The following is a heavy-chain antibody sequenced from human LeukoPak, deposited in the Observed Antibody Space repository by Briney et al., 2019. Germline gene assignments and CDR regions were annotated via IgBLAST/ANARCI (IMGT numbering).Heavy chain of an antibody. CDR2: MNANNDKS. Sequence: ASVKVSCKTSGYTFTSYDINWVRQATGQGLEWMGWMNANNDKSGHAQKFQGRVTMTRNTSISTAYMELSRLRSDDTAVYYCARGTAAYDIPNYYFDYWGQGTLVTVSS. CDR3: ARGTAAYDIPNYYFDY. J-gene: IGHJ4*02. D-gene: IGHD3-9*01. CDR1: GYTFTSYD. V-gene: IGHV1-8*01.